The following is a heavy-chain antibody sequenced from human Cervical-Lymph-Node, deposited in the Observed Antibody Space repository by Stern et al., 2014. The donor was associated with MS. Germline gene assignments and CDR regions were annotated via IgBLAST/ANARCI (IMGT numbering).Heavy chain of an antibody. CDR1: GYTFTSNG. CDR3: ARGLLGSENAFDI. Sequence: QVQLVQSGAEVKKPGASVKVSCKVSGYTFTSNGISLVRLGPGQGLAWMWWISAYNGNTNYAQKLQGRVTMTTDTSTSTAYMELRSLRSDDTAVYYCARGLLGSENAFDIWGQGTMVTVSS. V-gene: IGHV1-18*01. CDR2: ISAYNGNT. J-gene: IGHJ3*02. D-gene: IGHD2-15*01.